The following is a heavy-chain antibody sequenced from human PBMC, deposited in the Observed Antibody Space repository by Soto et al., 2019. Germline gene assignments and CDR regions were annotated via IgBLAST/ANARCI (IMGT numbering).Heavy chain of an antibody. J-gene: IGHJ6*02. CDR2: INPNSGGT. D-gene: IGHD3-10*01. CDR1: GYTFTGYY. V-gene: IGHV1-2*04. CDR3: ANTKPITMVRAPGYGMDV. Sequence: GASVKVSCKASGYTFTGYYMHWVRQAPGQGLEWMGWINPNSGGTNYAQKFQGWVTMTRDTSISTAYMELSRLRSDDTAIYFCANTKPITMVRAPGYGMDVWGQGTTVTVS.